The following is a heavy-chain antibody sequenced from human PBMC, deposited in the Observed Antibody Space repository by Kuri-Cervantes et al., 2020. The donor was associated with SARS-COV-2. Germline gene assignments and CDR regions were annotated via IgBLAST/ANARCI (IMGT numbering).Heavy chain of an antibody. D-gene: IGHD1-1*01. Sequence: LSLTCAASGFTFSSYEMNWVRQAPGKGLEWVSYISSSGSTIYYADSVKGRFTISRDNAKNTLYLQMNSLRAEDTAVYYCARDLNWNVNYYYGMDVWGQGTTVTVSS. V-gene: IGHV3-48*03. CDR2: ISSSGSTI. CDR3: ARDLNWNVNYYYGMDV. J-gene: IGHJ6*02. CDR1: GFTFSSYE.